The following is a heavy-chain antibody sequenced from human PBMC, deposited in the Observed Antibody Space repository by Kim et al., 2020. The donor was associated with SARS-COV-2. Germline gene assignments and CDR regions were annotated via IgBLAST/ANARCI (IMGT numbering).Heavy chain of an antibody. CDR2: IQATPYAGAT. Sequence: GGSLRLSCSPSGFRFGDYSLSWFRQAPGKGLEWVGVIQATPYAGATEYAASVKGRFTISSDDSKSIAYLHMNSLKRADASMYFCARGRNEPMSRYTGM. D-gene: IGHD1-1*01. J-gene: IGHJ6*01. V-gene: IGHV3-49*03. CDR3: ARGRNEPMSRYTGM. CDR1: GFRFGDYS.